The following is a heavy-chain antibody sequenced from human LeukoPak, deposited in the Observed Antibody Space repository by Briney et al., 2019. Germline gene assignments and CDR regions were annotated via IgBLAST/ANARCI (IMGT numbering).Heavy chain of an antibody. V-gene: IGHV1-2*06. J-gene: IGHJ4*02. CDR1: GYTFTGYY. CDR3: ARVLGRYCSGGSCYYFDY. CDR2: INPNSGGA. D-gene: IGHD2-15*01. Sequence: SSVKVSCKASGYTFTGYYMHWVRQAPGQGLEWMGRINPNSGGANYAQKFQGRVTMTRDTSISTAYMVLSRLRSDDTAVYYCARVLGRYCSGGSCYYFDYWGQGTLVTVSS.